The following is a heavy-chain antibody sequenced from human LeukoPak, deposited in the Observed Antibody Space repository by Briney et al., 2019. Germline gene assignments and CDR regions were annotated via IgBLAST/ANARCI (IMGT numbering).Heavy chain of an antibody. CDR2: IIPIFGTA. J-gene: IGHJ6*03. CDR1: GGTFSSYA. V-gene: IGHV1-69*05. Sequence: ASVKVSCKASGGTFSSYAISWVRQAPGQGLEWMGGIIPIFGTANYAQKFQGRVTITTDESTSTAYMELSSLRSEDTAVYYCARSRYCSGTSCYYYYYMDVWGKGTTVTVSS. CDR3: ARSRYCSGTSCYYYYYMDV. D-gene: IGHD2-2*01.